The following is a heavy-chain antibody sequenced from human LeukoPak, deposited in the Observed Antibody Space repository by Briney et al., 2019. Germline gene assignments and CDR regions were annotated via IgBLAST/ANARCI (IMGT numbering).Heavy chain of an antibody. CDR3: ARGVRYSGYDSFSPVDY. CDR2: INYSGST. CDR1: GGSVSSGSYY. V-gene: IGHV4-61*03. D-gene: IGHD5-12*01. Sequence: SETLSLTCTVSGGSVSSGSYYWSWIPQPPGKGLEWIGYINYSGSTNYNPSLNSRVTISVDTSKNHFSLKLSSVTAADTAVYYCARGVRYSGYDSFSPVDYWGQGTLVTVSS. J-gene: IGHJ4*02.